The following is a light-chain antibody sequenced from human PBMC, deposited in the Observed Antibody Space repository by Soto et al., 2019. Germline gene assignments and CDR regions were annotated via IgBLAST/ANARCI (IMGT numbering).Light chain of an antibody. CDR2: EVS. CDR3: SSYTSSRTLV. J-gene: IGLJ1*01. V-gene: IGLV2-14*01. CDR1: SSDVGGYNY. Sequence: QSALTQPASVSGSPGQSITISCTGTSSDVGGYNYVSWYQQYPGRAPKFIIYEVSHRPSGVSNRFSASKSGNKASLTISGLPAEDEADYYCSSYTSSRTLVLGTGTKVTVL.